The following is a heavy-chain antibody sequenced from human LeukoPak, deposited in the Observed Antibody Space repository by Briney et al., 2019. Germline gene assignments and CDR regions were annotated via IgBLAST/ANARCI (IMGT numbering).Heavy chain of an antibody. D-gene: IGHD3-22*01. CDR3: ARGRHYDSRGNWFDP. CDR2: LFSGGST. J-gene: IGHJ5*02. Sequence: GGSLRLSCAVSGFTVSTKYISWVRQAPGKGLEWVSLLFSGGSTYYADSVKGRFTVSRDNSKNTIFLQMSNLRAEDTAVYYCARGRHYDSRGNWFDPWGQGTLVTVSS. CDR1: GFTVSTKY. V-gene: IGHV3-66*01.